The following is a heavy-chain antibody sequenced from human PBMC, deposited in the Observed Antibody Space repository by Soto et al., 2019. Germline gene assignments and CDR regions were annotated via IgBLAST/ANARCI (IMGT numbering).Heavy chain of an antibody. CDR1: GYTFTSYA. J-gene: IGHJ4*02. CDR2: INAGNGNT. V-gene: IGHV1-3*01. D-gene: IGHD2-2*01. CDR3: ARSCSSTSCYEAYFDY. Sequence: ASVKVSCKASGYTFTSYAMHWVRQAPGQRLEWMGWINAGNGNTKYSQKFQGRVTITRDTSASTAYMELSSLRSEDTAVYYCARSCSSTSCYEAYFDYWGQGTLVTVSS.